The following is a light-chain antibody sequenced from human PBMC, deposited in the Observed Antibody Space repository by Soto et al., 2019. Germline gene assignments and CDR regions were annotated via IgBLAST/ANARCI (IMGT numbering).Light chain of an antibody. CDR3: NSYTSSSTYV. J-gene: IGLJ1*01. CDR2: DVS. V-gene: IGLV2-14*03. Sequence: QSVLTQPASVSGSPGQSITISCTETSSDVGFYNYVSWYQHHPGKVPKVMIYDVSDRPSGVSNRFSGSKSGNTASLTISGLQAEDEADYYCNSYTSSSTYVFGTGTKVTVL. CDR1: SSDVGFYNY.